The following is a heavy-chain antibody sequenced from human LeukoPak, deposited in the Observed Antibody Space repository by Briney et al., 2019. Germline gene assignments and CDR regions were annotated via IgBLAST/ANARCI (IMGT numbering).Heavy chain of an antibody. J-gene: IGHJ6*03. V-gene: IGHV1-69*05. D-gene: IGHD2-2*01. CDR3: ARDGGCSSTSCYYYYYYMDV. CDR2: IIPIFGTA. CDR1: GGTFSSYA. Sequence: GASVKVSCKASGGTFSSYAISWVRQAPGQGLEWMGGIIPIFGTANYAQKFQGRVTITTDESTSTAYMELSSLRSEGTAVYYCARDGGCSSTSCYYYYYYMDVWGKGTTVTVSS.